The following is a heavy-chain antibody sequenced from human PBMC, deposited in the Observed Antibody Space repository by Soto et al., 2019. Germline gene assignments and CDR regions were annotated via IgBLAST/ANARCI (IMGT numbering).Heavy chain of an antibody. D-gene: IGHD3-16*01. Sequence: GGSLRLSCAASGFTFSSYSMNWVRQAPGKGLEWVSSISSSSSYIYYADSVKGRFTISRDNAKNSLYLQMNSLRAEDTAVYYCARDFTYYYYYGMDVWGQGTTVTVSS. CDR2: ISSSSSYI. CDR1: GFTFSSYS. J-gene: IGHJ6*02. CDR3: ARDFTYYYYYGMDV. V-gene: IGHV3-21*01.